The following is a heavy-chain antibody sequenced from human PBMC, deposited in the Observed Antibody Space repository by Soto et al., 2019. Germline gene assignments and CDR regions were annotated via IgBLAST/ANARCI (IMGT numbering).Heavy chain of an antibody. CDR2: ISAYNGNT. Sequence: ASVKVSCKASGYTFTSYGISWVRQAPGQGLEWMGWISAYNGNTNYAQKLQGRVTMTTDTPTSTAYMELRSLRSDDTAVYYCAGGYCTITYCPRPYNGIDVWGQGTTVTVSS. V-gene: IGHV1-18*04. J-gene: IGHJ6*02. D-gene: IGHD2-8*01. CDR1: GYTFTSYG. CDR3: AGGYCTITYCPRPYNGIDV.